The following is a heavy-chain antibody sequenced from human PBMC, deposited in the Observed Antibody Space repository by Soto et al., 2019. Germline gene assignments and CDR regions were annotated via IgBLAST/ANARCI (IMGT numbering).Heavy chain of an antibody. CDR2: ITKSSRTI. CDR1: GFTFSTYS. V-gene: IGHV3-48*01. Sequence: EVQLVESGGGLVQTGVSLRLSCAASGFTFSTYSMNWVRQAPGKGLEWISYITKSSRTIYYADSVKGRFTISRDNAKNSLYLQMNSLSAEDTAAYYCTRDHGYGYGMDVWGQGTTITVSS. CDR3: TRDHGYGYGMDV. D-gene: IGHD5-12*01. J-gene: IGHJ6*02.